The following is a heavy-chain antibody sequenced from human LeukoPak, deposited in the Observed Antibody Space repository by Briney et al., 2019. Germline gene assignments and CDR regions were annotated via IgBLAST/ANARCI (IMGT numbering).Heavy chain of an antibody. CDR2: IWYDGSNK. CDR1: GFTFSSYG. V-gene: IGHV3-33*01. J-gene: IGHJ6*02. D-gene: IGHD4-17*01. Sequence: GRSLRLSCAASGFTFSSYGMYWVRQAPSKGLEWVAVIWYDGSNKYYADSVKGRFTISRDNSKNTLYLQMNSLRAEDTAVYYCARDNYGDFRSTRNYYYYGMDVWGQGTTVTVSS. CDR3: ARDNYGDFRSTRNYYYYGMDV.